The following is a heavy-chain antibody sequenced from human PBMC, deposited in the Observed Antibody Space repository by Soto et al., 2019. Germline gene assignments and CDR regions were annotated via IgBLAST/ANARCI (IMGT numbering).Heavy chain of an antibody. D-gene: IGHD6-19*01. CDR2: ISGSGGST. CDR1: GFTFSSYA. V-gene: IGHV3-23*01. J-gene: IGHJ4*02. Sequence: EVQLLESGGGLVQPGGSLRLSCAASGFTFSSYAMSWVRQAPGKGLEWVSAISGSGGSTYYADSVKGRFTISRDNSKNPLYLQRNSLRAEVTAVYYGARRSSGWYFDYWGQGTLVTVSS. CDR3: ARRSSGWYFDY.